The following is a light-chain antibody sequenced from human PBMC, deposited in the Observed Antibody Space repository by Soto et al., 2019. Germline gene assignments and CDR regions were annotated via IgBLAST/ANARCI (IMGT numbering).Light chain of an antibody. V-gene: IGLV2-14*01. J-gene: IGLJ1*01. CDR2: DVS. Sequence: QSALTQPASVSGSPGQSITISCTGTSSDLGGYNYVSWYQQQPGKAPKLMIYDVSNRPSGVSNRFSVSKSGNTASLTISGLQAEDEADYYCSSYTSSSTYVFGTGTKVTVL. CDR1: SSDLGGYNY. CDR3: SSYTSSSTYV.